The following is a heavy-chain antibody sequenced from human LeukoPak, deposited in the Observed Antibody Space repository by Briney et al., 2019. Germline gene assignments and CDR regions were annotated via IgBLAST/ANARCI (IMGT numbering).Heavy chain of an antibody. CDR1: GFTFSSYA. D-gene: IGHD5-24*01. Sequence: RAGGSLRLSCAVSGFTFSSYAMSWVRQTPGKGLECVSVIGVSATGPNTYYPDSVKGRFTISRDDSKNTLYLQLDSLRAEDTAIYFCAKLRQQMDVVFDYWGQGILVTVSA. CDR2: IGVSATGPNT. CDR3: AKLRQQMDVVFDY. V-gene: IGHV3-23*01. J-gene: IGHJ4*02.